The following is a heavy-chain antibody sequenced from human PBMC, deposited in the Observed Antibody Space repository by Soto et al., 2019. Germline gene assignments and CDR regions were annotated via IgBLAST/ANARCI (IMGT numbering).Heavy chain of an antibody. CDR3: ARIGYSSSWYVEGVMDYYYGMDV. CDR2: IHYSGST. D-gene: IGHD6-13*01. CDR1: GGSINIDHYH. V-gene: IGHV4-30-4*01. Sequence: SETLSLTCTVSGGSINIDHYHWTWIRQTPGKGLEWIGYIHYSGSTYYNPSLKSRVTISVDTSKNQFSLKLSSVTAADTAVYYCARIGYSSSWYVEGVMDYYYGMDVWGQGTTVTVSS. J-gene: IGHJ6*02.